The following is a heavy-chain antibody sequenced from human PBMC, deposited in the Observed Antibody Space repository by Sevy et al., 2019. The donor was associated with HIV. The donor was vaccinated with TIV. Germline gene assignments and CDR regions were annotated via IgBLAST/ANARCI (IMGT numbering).Heavy chain of an antibody. Sequence: GGSLRLSCAASGFTFSSYGMHWVRQAPGKGLEWVAVISYDGSKKYYADSVKGRFTISRDNSKNTLYLQMNSLRAEDTAVYYCAKTMVRGTYYYYGMDVWGQETTVTVSS. CDR3: AKTMVRGTYYYYGMDV. D-gene: IGHD3-10*01. V-gene: IGHV3-30*18. J-gene: IGHJ6*02. CDR1: GFTFSSYG. CDR2: ISYDGSKK.